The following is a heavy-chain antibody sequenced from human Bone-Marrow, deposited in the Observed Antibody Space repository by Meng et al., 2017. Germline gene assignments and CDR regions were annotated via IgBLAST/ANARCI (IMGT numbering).Heavy chain of an antibody. J-gene: IGHJ3*02. V-gene: IGHV3-13*01. Sequence: LSLTCAAAGFIFSSYNMNWVRQATGKGLEWVSAIGTAGDTYYPGSVKGRFTISRENAKNSLYLQMNSLRAGDTAVYYCAREHSSGYYDAFDIWGQGTMVTVSS. CDR3: AREHSSGYYDAFDI. CDR1: GFIFSSYN. CDR2: IGTAGDT. D-gene: IGHD3-22*01.